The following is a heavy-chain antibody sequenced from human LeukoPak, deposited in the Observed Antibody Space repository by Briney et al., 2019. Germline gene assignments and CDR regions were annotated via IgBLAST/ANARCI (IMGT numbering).Heavy chain of an antibody. D-gene: IGHD1-26*01. CDR1: GGTFNSYG. Sequence: SVKVSCKASGGTFNSYGISWVRQAPGQGLEWMGRIIPLLNIANYAQKFQGRVTITADKSTSTAYMEVSSLRSEDTAVYSCAREVFTRWGAAVYFDYWGQGTLVTVSS. J-gene: IGHJ4*02. V-gene: IGHV1-69*04. CDR2: IIPLLNIA. CDR3: AREVFTRWGAAVYFDY.